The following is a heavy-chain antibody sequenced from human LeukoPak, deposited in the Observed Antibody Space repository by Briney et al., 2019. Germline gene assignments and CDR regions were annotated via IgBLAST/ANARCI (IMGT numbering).Heavy chain of an antibody. D-gene: IGHD3-10*01. Sequence: PGGSLRLSCEASGFTFNTHAMSWVRQAPGKGLEWVASIKSSGRTPYYTDSVKGRFTISRDNSKNTLYLQMNSLRGEDTAVYYCAKDRPNFYETSGSYYKIKGDFWGQGSLVTVSS. CDR1: GFTFNTHA. CDR2: IKSSGRTP. CDR3: AKDRPNFYETSGSYYKIKGDF. V-gene: IGHV3-23*01. J-gene: IGHJ4*02.